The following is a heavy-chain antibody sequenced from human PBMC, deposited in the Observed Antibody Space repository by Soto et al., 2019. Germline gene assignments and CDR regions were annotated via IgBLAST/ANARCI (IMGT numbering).Heavy chain of an antibody. CDR1: GGSFSGYY. CDR2: INHSGST. CDR3: ARTYLPYYGSGSPYGMDV. D-gene: IGHD3-10*01. J-gene: IGHJ6*01. Sequence: PSETLSLTCAVYGGSFSGYYWSWIRQPPGKGLEWIGEINHSGSTNDNPSLKSRVTISEDTSKNQFSLKLSSVTAADTAVYYCARTYLPYYGSGSPYGMDVWGQGTRVTVCS. V-gene: IGHV4-34*01.